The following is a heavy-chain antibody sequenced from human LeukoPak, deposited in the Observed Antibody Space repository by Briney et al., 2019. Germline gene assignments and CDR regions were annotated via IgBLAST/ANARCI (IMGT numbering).Heavy chain of an antibody. V-gene: IGHV4-39*01. J-gene: IGHJ4*02. CDR2: VRYSGKT. CDR3: ARHYYDSSGSRRDYYFDY. D-gene: IGHD3-22*01. Sequence: PSETLSLACTVSGGSISSSSDYWGWFRQPPGKGLEWIGSVRYSGKTYYTPSLKSRVTMSVDTSRSQFPLKLSSVTAADTAVYFCARHYYDSSGSRRDYYFDYWGPGTLVTVSS. CDR1: GGSISSSSDY.